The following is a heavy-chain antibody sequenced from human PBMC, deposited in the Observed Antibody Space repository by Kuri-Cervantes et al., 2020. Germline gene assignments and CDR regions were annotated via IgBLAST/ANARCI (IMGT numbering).Heavy chain of an antibody. CDR1: GGSISNYYW. Sequence: SQTLSLTCAVSGGSISNYYWWSWVRQPPGKGLEWIGYIYYSGSTYYNPSLKSRVTISVDTSKNQFSLKLSSVTAADTAVYYCARVGALDTFDIWGKGTMVTVSS. CDR3: ARVGALDTFDI. J-gene: IGHJ3*02. D-gene: IGHD3-10*01. V-gene: IGHV4-30-4*01. CDR2: IYYSGST.